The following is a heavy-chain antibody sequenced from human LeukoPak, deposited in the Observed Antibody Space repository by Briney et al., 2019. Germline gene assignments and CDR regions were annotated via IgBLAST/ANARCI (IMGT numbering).Heavy chain of an antibody. D-gene: IGHD4-23*01. CDR1: GYTFTGYY. CDR2: ISPNSGGT. J-gene: IGHJ1*01. CDR3: ARTKDGNHAEYFQH. V-gene: IGHV1-2*02. Sequence: GASVKVSCKASGYTFTGYYMHWVRQAPGQGLEWMGWISPNSGGTNYAQKFQGRVTMTRDTSISTAYMELSRLRSDDTAVYYCARTKDGNHAEYFQHWGQGTLVTVSS.